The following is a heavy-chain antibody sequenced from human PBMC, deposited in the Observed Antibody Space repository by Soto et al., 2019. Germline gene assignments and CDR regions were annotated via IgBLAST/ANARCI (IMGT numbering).Heavy chain of an antibody. Sequence: GGSLRLSCAASGFTFSSYAMSWVRQAPGKGLEWVSAISGSGGSTYYADSVKGRFTISRDNSKNTLYLQMNSLRAEDTAVYYCAKDLLRWFGEIAGDAFDIWGQGTMVTVSS. V-gene: IGHV3-23*01. CDR2: ISGSGGST. D-gene: IGHD3-10*01. CDR3: AKDLLRWFGEIAGDAFDI. CDR1: GFTFSSYA. J-gene: IGHJ3*02.